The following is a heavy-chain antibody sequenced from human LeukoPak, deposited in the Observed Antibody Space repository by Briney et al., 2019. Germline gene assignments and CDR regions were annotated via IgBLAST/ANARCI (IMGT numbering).Heavy chain of an antibody. CDR2: IYYSGST. V-gene: IGHV4-59*01. J-gene: IGHJ6*03. Sequence: SETLSLTCTVSGGSISSYYWSWIRQPPGKGLEWLGYIYYSGSTNYNPSLKSRVTISVDTSKNQFSLKLSSVTAADTAVYYCARVGSSSSKGYYYYYYMDVWGKGTTVTVSS. CDR3: ARVGSSSSKGYYYYYYMDV. CDR1: GGSISSYY. D-gene: IGHD6-6*01.